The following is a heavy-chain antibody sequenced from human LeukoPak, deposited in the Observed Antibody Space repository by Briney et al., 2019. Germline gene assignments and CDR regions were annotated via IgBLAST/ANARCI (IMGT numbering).Heavy chain of an antibody. Sequence: GGSLRLSCAASGFTFSSYAMSWVRQAPGKGLEWVSAISGSGGSTYYADSVKGRFTISRDNSKNTLYLQMNSLRAEDTAVYYCAKGDLSGDSSSWNDAFDIWGQGTMVTVSS. J-gene: IGHJ3*02. CDR2: ISGSGGST. V-gene: IGHV3-23*01. D-gene: IGHD6-13*01. CDR1: GFTFSSYA. CDR3: AKGDLSGDSSSWNDAFDI.